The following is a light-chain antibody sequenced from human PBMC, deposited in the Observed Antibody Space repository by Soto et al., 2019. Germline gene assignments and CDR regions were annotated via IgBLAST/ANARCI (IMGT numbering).Light chain of an antibody. V-gene: IGKV3-20*01. J-gene: IGKJ2*01. Sequence: EIVMTQSPGILSLSPGERATLSCRASQSVSRYLNWFQLKPGQAPRLLIYGASSRAAGIPDRFSGSGSGTDFTLTISRLEPEDFAVFYCLQYGSSPYTFGQGTKLEIK. CDR2: GAS. CDR3: LQYGSSPYT. CDR1: QSVSRY.